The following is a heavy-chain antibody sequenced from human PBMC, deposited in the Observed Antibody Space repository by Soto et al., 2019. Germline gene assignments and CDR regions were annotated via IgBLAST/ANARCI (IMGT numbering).Heavy chain of an antibody. CDR2: IYYSGST. CDR3: ARHFGLGELYWFDP. J-gene: IGHJ5*02. V-gene: IGHV4-39*01. CDR1: GGSISSSSYY. Sequence: SETLSLTCTVSGGSISSSSYYWGWIRQPPGKGLEWIGSIYYSGSTYYNPSLKSRVTISVDTSKNQFSLKLSSVTAADTAVYYCARHFGLGELYWFDPWGQGTLVTVSS. D-gene: IGHD3-10*01.